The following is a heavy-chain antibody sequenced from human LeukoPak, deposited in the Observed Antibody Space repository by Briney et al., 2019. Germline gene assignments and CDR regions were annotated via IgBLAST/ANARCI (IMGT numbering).Heavy chain of an antibody. CDR3: ARGYSSGWVLDY. J-gene: IGHJ4*02. D-gene: IGHD6-19*01. Sequence: GASVKVSCKASGYTFTSYYMHWVRQAPGQGLEWMGIINPSGGSTSYAQKFQGRVTMTRDMSTSTVYKELSSLRSEDTAVYYCARGYSSGWVLDYWGQGTLVTVSS. V-gene: IGHV1-46*01. CDR2: INPSGGST. CDR1: GYTFTSYY.